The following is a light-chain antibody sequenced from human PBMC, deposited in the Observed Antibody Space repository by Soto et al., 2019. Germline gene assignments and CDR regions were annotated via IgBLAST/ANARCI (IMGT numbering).Light chain of an antibody. CDR2: LGS. V-gene: IGKV2-28*01. CDR1: QSLLHSNGYNY. CDR3: QQYGSSWWT. Sequence: DIVMTQSPLSLPVTPGEPASISCRSSQSLLHSNGYNYLDWYLQKPGQSPQLLIYLGSNRASGVPDRFSGSGSGTDFTLTISRLEPEDFAVYYCQQYGSSWWTFGQGTKVEIK. J-gene: IGKJ1*01.